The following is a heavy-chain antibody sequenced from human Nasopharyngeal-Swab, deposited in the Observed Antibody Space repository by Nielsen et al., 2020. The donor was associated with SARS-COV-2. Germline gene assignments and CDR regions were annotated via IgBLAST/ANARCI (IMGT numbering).Heavy chain of an antibody. CDR2: ISSSSSTI. CDR3: ARRDTAMVLTDY. D-gene: IGHD5-18*01. V-gene: IGHV3-48*02. J-gene: IGHJ4*02. Sequence: WIRQPPGKGLEGVSYISSSSSTIYYADSVKGRFTISRDNAKNSLYLQMNSLRDEDTAVYYCARRDTAMVLTDYWGQGTLVTVSS.